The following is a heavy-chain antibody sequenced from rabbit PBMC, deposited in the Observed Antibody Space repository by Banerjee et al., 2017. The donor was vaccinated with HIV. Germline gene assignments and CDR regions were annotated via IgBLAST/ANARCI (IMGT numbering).Heavy chain of an antibody. J-gene: IGHJ6*01. Sequence: QEQLEESGGGLVQPEGSLTLTCKASGSDISSNAMCWVRQAPGKGLELIACIYSSNGDKWYASWVNGRFTISRSTSLNTVTLQLTSLTAADTATYFCARDLAGVIGWNFGLWGPGTLVTVS. V-gene: IGHV1S47*01. D-gene: IGHD4-1*01. CDR3: ARDLAGVIGWNFGL. CDR2: IYSSNGDK. CDR1: GSDISSNA.